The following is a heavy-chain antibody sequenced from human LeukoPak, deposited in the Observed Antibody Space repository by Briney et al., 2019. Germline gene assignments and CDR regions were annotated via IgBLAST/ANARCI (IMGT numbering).Heavy chain of an antibody. J-gene: IGHJ4*02. CDR2: ISYDGSNK. D-gene: IGHD3-10*01. CDR1: GFTFSSYA. CDR3: ARDYGPFGGASFDY. V-gene: IGHV3-30-3*01. Sequence: GGSLRLSCAASGFTFSSYAMSWVRQAPGKGLEWVAVISYDGSNKYYADSVKGRLTISRDNSKNTLYLQMNSLRAEDTAVYYCARDYGPFGGASFDYWGQGTLVTVSS.